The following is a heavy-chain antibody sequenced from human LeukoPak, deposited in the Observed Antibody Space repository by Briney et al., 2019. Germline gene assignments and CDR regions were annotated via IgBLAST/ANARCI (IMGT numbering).Heavy chain of an antibody. Sequence: SETLSLTCAVYGGSFSGYYWSWIRQPPGKGLEWIGEINHSGSTNYNPSLKSRVTISVDTSKNQFSLKLSSVTAADTAVYYCARGRRVATPGTWFDPWGQGTLVTVS. CDR3: ARGRRVATPGTWFDP. D-gene: IGHD5-12*01. CDR1: GGSFSGYY. J-gene: IGHJ5*02. V-gene: IGHV4-34*01. CDR2: INHSGST.